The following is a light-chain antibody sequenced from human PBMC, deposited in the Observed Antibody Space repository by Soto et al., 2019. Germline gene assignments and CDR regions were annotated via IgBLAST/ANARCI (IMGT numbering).Light chain of an antibody. CDR3: QVWDITSDVV. V-gene: IGLV3-21*02. J-gene: IGLJ2*01. CDR2: DDS. Sequence: SYELTQPPAVSVVPGQTARLTCGGDNIGSKSVHWFHQKPGQAPVLVVFDDSGRPSGIPERFSGSNSGNTATLTINSVEAGDEADYYCQVWDITSDVVFGGGTKLTVL. CDR1: NIGSKS.